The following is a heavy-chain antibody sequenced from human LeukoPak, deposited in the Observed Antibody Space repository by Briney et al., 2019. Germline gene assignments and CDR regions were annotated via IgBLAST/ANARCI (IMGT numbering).Heavy chain of an antibody. CDR1: GFTFSSYW. D-gene: IGHD3-3*01. J-gene: IGHJ6*03. CDR3: ARDQPTYYDFWSGYYNHMDV. Sequence: GGSLRLSCAASGFTFSSYWMHWVRQAPGKGLVWVSRINNDGSSTSYADSVKGRFTISRDNAKNTLYLQMNSLRAEDTAVYYCARDQPTYYDFWSGYYNHMDVWGKGTTVTVSS. CDR2: INNDGSST. V-gene: IGHV3-74*01.